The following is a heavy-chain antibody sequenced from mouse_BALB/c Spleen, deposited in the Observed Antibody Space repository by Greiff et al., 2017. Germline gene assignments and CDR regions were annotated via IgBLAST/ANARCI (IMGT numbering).Heavy chain of an antibody. J-gene: IGHJ4*01. Sequence: VQLVESGPGLVAPSQSLSITCTASGFSLTGYGVNWVRQPPGKGLEWLGMIWGDGSTDYNSALKSRLSISKDNSKSQVFLKMNSLQTDDTARYYCARIYYGNYGAMDYWGQGTSVTVSS. CDR1: GFSLTGYG. CDR2: IWGDGST. D-gene: IGHD2-1*01. CDR3: ARIYYGNYGAMDY. V-gene: IGHV2-6-7*01.